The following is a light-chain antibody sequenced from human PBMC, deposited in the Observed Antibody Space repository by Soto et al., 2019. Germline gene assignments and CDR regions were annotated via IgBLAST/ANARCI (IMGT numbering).Light chain of an antibody. J-gene: IGLJ1*01. CDR1: SSDVGNYNL. CDR2: AGS. CDR3: CSYAGSNTYV. Sequence: QSALTQPASVSGSPGQSITISCTGTSSDVGNYNLVSWYQQHPGKAPKVMIYAGSNRPSGVSHRFSGFKSGNTASLTISGLQAEDEAAYHCCSYAGSNTYVFGTGTKLAVL. V-gene: IGLV2-23*01.